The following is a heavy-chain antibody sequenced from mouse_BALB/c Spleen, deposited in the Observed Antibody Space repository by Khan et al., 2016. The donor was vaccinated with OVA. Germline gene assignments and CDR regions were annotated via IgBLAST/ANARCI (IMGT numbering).Heavy chain of an antibody. D-gene: IGHD3-2*01. Sequence: QVQLQQSGAELVKPGASVKLSCKASGYTFTSYYMYWLKQRPGQGLEWIGEINPSNGGTNSNEKFKSKATLTVDKSSSTAYMQLRSLTSEDSAVDYWIRRGTARATLWFAYWGRETLVTVST. CDR1: GYTFTSYY. V-gene: IGHV1S81*02. CDR2: INPSNGGT. J-gene: IGHJ3*01. CDR3: IRRGTARATLWFAY.